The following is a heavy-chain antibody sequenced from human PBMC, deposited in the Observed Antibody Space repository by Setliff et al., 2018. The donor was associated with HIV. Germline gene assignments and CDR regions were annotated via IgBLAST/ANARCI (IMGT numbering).Heavy chain of an antibody. CDR1: GGTFSSYA. Sequence: GGTFSSYAISWVRQAPGQGLDWMGGIIPVFGTTNYAQKFQGRVTITADESTSTAYMELSSLRSEDTAVYYCARGGVYYYDSSGWSMDYWGQGTLVTVSS. D-gene: IGHD3-22*01. V-gene: IGHV1-69*01. CDR3: ARGGVYYYDSSGWSMDY. J-gene: IGHJ4*02. CDR2: IIPVFGTT.